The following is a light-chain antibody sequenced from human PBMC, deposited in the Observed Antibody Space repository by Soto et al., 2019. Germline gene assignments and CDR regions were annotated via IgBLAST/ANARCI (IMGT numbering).Light chain of an antibody. CDR1: SSDVGSFNY. J-gene: IGLJ1*01. Sequence: QSVLTQPASVSGSPGQSTTISCTATSSDVGSFNYVSWYQHHPGKAPKLMIYEVTSRPSGVSNRFSGSKSGNTASLTISGLQAEDEADYYCVSYATSTTLYVFGSGTRSPS. V-gene: IGLV2-14*01. CDR2: EVT. CDR3: VSYATSTTLYV.